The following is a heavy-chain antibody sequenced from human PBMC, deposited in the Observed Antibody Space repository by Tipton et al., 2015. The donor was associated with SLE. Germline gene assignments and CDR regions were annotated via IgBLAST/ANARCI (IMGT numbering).Heavy chain of an antibody. J-gene: IGHJ4*02. V-gene: IGHV4-59*08. D-gene: IGHD1-7*01. CDR3: ARLQELRLDY. Sequence: LRLSCTVSGGSISSYYWSWIRQPPGKGLEWIGSIYHSGSTYYNPSLKSRVTISVDTSKNQFSLKLSSVTAADTAVYYCARLQELRLDYWGQGTLVTVSS. CDR1: GGSISSYY. CDR2: IYHSGST.